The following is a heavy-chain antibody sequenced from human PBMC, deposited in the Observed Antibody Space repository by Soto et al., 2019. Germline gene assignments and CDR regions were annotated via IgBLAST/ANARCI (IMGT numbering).Heavy chain of an antibody. CDR3: ARHNWDDEDAFDS. Sequence: SDTLSLTCXVSGGSIRNSYCIWIVPPPGKGLEWVAYIQDTGSTKYNPSLQSRVSLSADMSNNQFSLRLTSVTAADTAVYFCARHNWDDEDAFDSWGQGTLVTVSS. J-gene: IGHJ3*01. D-gene: IGHD1-1*01. CDR2: IQDTGST. V-gene: IGHV4-59*01. CDR1: GGSIRNSY.